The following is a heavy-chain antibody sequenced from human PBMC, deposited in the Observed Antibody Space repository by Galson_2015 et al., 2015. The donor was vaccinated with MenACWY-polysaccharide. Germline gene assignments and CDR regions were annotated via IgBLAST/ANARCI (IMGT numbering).Heavy chain of an antibody. D-gene: IGHD2-21*01. CDR3: ARERATVIADSNGMDV. CDR1: GFGFTSYR. CDR2: ITGRSDTI. Sequence: SMRLSCAASGFGFTSYRMNWVRQAPGKGPEWLSYITGRSDTIYYADSVQGRFTISRDNAQNSLVLQLRSLTVEDTAVYYCARERATVIADSNGMDVWGQGTAVTVSS. V-gene: IGHV3-48*01. J-gene: IGHJ6*02.